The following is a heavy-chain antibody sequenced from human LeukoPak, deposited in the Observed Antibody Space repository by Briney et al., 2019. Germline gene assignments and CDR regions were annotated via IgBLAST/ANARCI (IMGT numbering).Heavy chain of an antibody. J-gene: IGHJ4*02. Sequence: GGSLRLSCAASGFTSSSYGMHWVRQAPGKGLEWVAVISYDGSNIYYVDSVKGRFTISRDNSKNTLYLQMNSLRVEDTAVFYCARDQYDTWSRRGNFDSWGQGTLVIVSS. V-gene: IGHV3-30*03. D-gene: IGHD3-3*01. CDR2: ISYDGSNI. CDR3: ARDQYDTWSRRGNFDS. CDR1: GFTSSSYG.